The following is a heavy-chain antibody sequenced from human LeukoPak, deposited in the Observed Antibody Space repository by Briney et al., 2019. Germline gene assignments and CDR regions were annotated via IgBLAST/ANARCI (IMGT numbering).Heavy chain of an antibody. Sequence: ASVKVSCKACGGTFSSYTISWVRQAPGQGLEWMGRIIPILGIANYAQKFQGRVTITADKSTSTAYMELSSLRSEDTAVYYCASDTRYYDFWSGYYITGEPNWFDPWGQGTLVTVSS. CDR3: ASDTRYYDFWSGYYITGEPNWFDP. V-gene: IGHV1-69*02. J-gene: IGHJ5*02. CDR2: IIPILGIA. D-gene: IGHD3-3*01. CDR1: GGTFSSYT.